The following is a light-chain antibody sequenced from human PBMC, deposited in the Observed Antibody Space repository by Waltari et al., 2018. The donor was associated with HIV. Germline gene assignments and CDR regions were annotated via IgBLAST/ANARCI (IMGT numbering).Light chain of an antibody. CDR2: STS. J-gene: IGKJ4*01. CDR3: QQASSFPHT. Sequence: DIQMTQSPSYVSASIGDPVTIPCRANESIGDLLAWYQQRPGEAPRLLIYSTSRRDNGVPLRFFAFGSDTEFTLTVTGLESEDFATYYCQQASSFPHTFGGGTQVDI. V-gene: IGKV1-12*01. CDR1: ESIGDL.